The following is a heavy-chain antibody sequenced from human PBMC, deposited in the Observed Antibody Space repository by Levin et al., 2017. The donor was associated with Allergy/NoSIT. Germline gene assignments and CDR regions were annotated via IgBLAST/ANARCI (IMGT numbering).Heavy chain of an antibody. Sequence: RTGGSLRLSCAASGFSFRSFGMHWVRQAPGKGLDWVAVISFDGSEKYYADSVKGRFSISRDNSNNTLSLQMNSLRAEDTAVYFCAKDIVFGTSSWSLDNWGQGTLVTVSS. J-gene: IGHJ4*02. CDR2: ISFDGSEK. D-gene: IGHD6-13*01. V-gene: IGHV3-30*18. CDR3: AKDIVFGTSSWSLDN. CDR1: GFSFRSFG.